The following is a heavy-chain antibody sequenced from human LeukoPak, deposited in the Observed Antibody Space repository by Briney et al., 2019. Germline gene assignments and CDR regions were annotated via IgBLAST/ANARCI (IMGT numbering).Heavy chain of an antibody. CDR2: FIPILGTA. CDR3: ARGLYCSSSTSCYDYGMDV. Sequence: SVKVSCKASGGTFRSYGLNWVRQAPGQGLEWMGGFIPILGTAKYAQKLQGRVTITADESTSTGYMELSSLRYEDTAAYYCARGLYCSSSTSCYDYGMDVWGQGTTVTVSS. J-gene: IGHJ6*02. V-gene: IGHV1-69*13. D-gene: IGHD2-2*01. CDR1: GGTFRSYG.